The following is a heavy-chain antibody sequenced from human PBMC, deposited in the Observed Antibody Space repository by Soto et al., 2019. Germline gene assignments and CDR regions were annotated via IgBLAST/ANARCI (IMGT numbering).Heavy chain of an antibody. V-gene: IGHV3-21*01. CDR2: ISRSSSYI. CDR3: ATMTTVTSDY. J-gene: IGHJ4*02. Sequence: EVQLVESGGGLVKPGGSLRLSCAASGFTFSSYSMNWVRPAPGKGLELVASISRSSSYIYYADSVKGRFTISRDNATNSLYLQMNSLRAEDTAVYYCATMTTVTSDYWGEGTLVTVSS. D-gene: IGHD4-4*01. CDR1: GFTFSSYS.